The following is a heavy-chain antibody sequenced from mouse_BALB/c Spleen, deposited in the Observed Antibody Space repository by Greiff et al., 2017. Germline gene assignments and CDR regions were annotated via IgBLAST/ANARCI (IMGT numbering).Heavy chain of an antibody. CDR3: ARGGITTAY. J-gene: IGHJ3*01. CDR2: ISSGGSYT. CDR1: GFTFSSYT. D-gene: IGHD2-4*01. Sequence: EVKLVESGGGLVKPGGSLKLSCAASGFTFSSYTMSWVRQTPEKRLEWVAEISSGGSYTYYPDTVTGRFTISRDNAKNTLYLEMSSLRSEDTAMYYCARGGITTAYWGQGTLVTVSA. V-gene: IGHV5-9-4*01.